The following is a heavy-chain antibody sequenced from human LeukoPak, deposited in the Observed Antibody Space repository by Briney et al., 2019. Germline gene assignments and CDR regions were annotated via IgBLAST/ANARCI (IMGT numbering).Heavy chain of an antibody. CDR2: IISSSSYI. J-gene: IGHJ4*02. CDR3: ARDLSVAARPVFDY. V-gene: IGHV3-21*01. D-gene: IGHD6-6*01. CDR1: GFTFSSYS. Sequence: GGSLRRSCAASGFTFSSYSMNWVRQAPGNGLDWVSSIISSSSYIYYADSVKGRFTMSRDNGKNSLYLQMNSLRAEDTAVYYCARDLSVAARPVFDYWGQGTLVTVSS.